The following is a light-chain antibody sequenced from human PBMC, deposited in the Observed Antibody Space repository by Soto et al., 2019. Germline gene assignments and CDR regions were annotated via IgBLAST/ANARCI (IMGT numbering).Light chain of an antibody. V-gene: IGLV1-44*01. J-gene: IGLJ3*02. CDR3: AAWDDGLNGWV. CDR1: SSNIGSNN. Sequence: QAVVTQPPSASGTPGQRVTISCSGSSSNIGSNNINWYQQLPGTAPKLLIYSNKQRPSGVPDRFSGSKSGTSASLAISGLQSEDEADYYCAAWDDGLNGWVFGGGTKLTVL. CDR2: SNK.